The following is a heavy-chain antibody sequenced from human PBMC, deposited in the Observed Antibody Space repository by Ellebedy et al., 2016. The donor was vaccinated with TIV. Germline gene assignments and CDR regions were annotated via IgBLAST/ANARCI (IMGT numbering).Heavy chain of an antibody. CDR1: GFIVSSNY. J-gene: IGHJ4*02. Sequence: PGGSLRLSCAASGFIVSSNYMSWVRQAPGKGLEWVSVIYSDGTTHYADSVKGRFTISRDNSKNTLYLQMSSLRAEDTAVYYCARTLIEDTGYVDYWGQGTLVTVSS. CDR2: IYSDGTT. D-gene: IGHD2-15*01. CDR3: ARTLIEDTGYVDY. V-gene: IGHV3-53*01.